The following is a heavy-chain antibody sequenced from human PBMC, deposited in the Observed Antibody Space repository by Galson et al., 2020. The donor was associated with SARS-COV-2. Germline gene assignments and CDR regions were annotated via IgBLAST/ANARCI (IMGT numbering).Heavy chain of an antibody. Sequence: ASVKVSCKASGYTFTSYYMHWVRQAPGQGIEWMGIINPSGGSTSYAQKFQGRVTMTRDTSTSTVYMELSSLRSEDTAVYYCAREKDSHYDFWSGYTGYYYYYMDVWGKGTTVTVSS. CDR1: GYTFTSYY. J-gene: IGHJ6*03. D-gene: IGHD3-3*01. V-gene: IGHV1-46*01. CDR3: AREKDSHYDFWSGYTGYYYYYMDV. CDR2: INPSGGST.